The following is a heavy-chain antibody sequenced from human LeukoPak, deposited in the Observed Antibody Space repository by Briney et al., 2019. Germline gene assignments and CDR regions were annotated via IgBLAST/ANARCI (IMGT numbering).Heavy chain of an antibody. Sequence: GGSLRLSCAASGFTFSSYGMHWVRQAPGKGLEWVAVISYDGSNKYYADSVKGRFTISRDNSKNTLYLQMNSLRAEDTAVYYCATMMVVVGAFDNWGQGTMVTVSS. J-gene: IGHJ3*02. D-gene: IGHD3-22*01. CDR1: GFTFSSYG. CDR2: ISYDGSNK. CDR3: ATMMVVVGAFDN. V-gene: IGHV3-30*03.